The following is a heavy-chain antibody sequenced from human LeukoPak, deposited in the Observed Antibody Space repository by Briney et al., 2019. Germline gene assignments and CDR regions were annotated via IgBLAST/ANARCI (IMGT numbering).Heavy chain of an antibody. Sequence: PGGSLRLSCAASGFTFSAYWMTWVRQAPGKGPEWVANIKEDGTEKNYVDSVMGRFTISRDNVKKSLYLEMNSLRVEDTAVYYCARGRWSDYWGQGTQVTVSS. V-gene: IGHV3-7*01. J-gene: IGHJ4*02. CDR2: IKEDGTEK. CDR1: GFTFSAYW. CDR3: ARGRWSDY. D-gene: IGHD5-24*01.